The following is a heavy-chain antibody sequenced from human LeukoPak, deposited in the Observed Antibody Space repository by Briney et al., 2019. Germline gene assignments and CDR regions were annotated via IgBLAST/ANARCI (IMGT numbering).Heavy chain of an antibody. J-gene: IGHJ5*02. D-gene: IGHD3-10*01. CDR1: GGSISSSSYC. Sequence: SETLSLTCTVSGGSISSSSYCWGWIRQPPGKGLEWIGSTYYSGSTYYNPSLKSRVTISVDTSKNQFSLKLSSVTAADTAVYYCARRPPSEVTMVRGVIANWFDPWGQGTLVTVSS. V-gene: IGHV4-39*07. CDR3: ARRPPSEVTMVRGVIANWFDP. CDR2: TYYSGST.